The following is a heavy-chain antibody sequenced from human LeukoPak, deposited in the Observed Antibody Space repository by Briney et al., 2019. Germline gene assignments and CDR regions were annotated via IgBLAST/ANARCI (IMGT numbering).Heavy chain of an antibody. Sequence: PSETLSLTCAVYGGSFSGYYWSWIRQPPGKGLEWIGEINHSGSTNYNPSLKSRVTISVDTSKNQFSLKLSSVTAADTAVYYCARLAGDQSSVDYWGQGTLATVSS. D-gene: IGHD7-27*01. CDR1: GGSFSGYY. J-gene: IGHJ4*02. CDR3: ARLAGDQSSVDY. V-gene: IGHV4-34*01. CDR2: INHSGST.